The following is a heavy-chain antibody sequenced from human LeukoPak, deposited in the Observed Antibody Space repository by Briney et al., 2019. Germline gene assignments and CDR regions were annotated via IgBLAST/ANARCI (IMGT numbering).Heavy chain of an antibody. CDR1: GGSISQCSYY. J-gene: IGHJ4*02. D-gene: IGHD4-23*01. CDR2: IYYSGST. V-gene: IGHV4-39*01. Sequence: SETLSLTCTVSGGSISQCSYYWGWIRQPPGKGLEWIGSIYYSGSTYYNPSLKSRVTISVDTSKNQFSLKLSSVTAADTAVYYCATESDYGGKFRPYPDYWGQGTLVTVSS. CDR3: ATESDYGGKFRPYPDY.